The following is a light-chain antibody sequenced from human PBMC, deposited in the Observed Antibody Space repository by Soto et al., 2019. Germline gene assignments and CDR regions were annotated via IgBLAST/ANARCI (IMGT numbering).Light chain of an antibody. Sequence: IVLTQSPGPLSLSPGERATLSCRSSQSVSNNYLAWYQQKPGQAPRLLIYGASNRATGIPARFSGSGSGTDFTLTISSLEPEDFAVYYCQQHSHWPPWTLGQGTKVDIK. V-gene: IGKV3-11*01. CDR3: QQHSHWPPWT. J-gene: IGKJ1*01. CDR2: GAS. CDR1: QSVSNNY.